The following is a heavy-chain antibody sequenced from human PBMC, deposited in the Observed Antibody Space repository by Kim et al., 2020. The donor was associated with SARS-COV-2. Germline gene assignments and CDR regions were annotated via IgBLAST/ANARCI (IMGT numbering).Heavy chain of an antibody. CDR1: GFTFSDYY. J-gene: IGHJ6*02. CDR2: ISSSSSYT. V-gene: IGHV3-11*06. D-gene: IGHD3-9*01. Sequence: GGSLRLSCAASGFTFSDYYMSWIRQAPGKGLEWVSYISSSSSYTNYADSVKGRFTISRANAKNSLYLQMNSLRAEDTAVYYCARSYYDILTGHYYYYYGMDVWGQGTTVTVSS. CDR3: ARSYYDILTGHYYYYYGMDV.